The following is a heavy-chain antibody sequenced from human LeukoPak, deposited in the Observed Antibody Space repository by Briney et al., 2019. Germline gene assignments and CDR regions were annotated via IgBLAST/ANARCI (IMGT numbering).Heavy chain of an antibody. CDR3: TTIEDYDSSGYPHFDY. CDR2: IKSKTDGGTT. J-gene: IGHJ4*02. D-gene: IGHD3-22*01. Sequence: SGGSLRLPCAASGFTFSNAWMSWVRQAPGKGLEWVGRIKSKTDGGTTDYAAPVKGRFTISRDDSKNTLYLQMNSLKTEDTAVYYCTTIEDYDSSGYPHFDYWGQGTLVTVSS. V-gene: IGHV3-15*01. CDR1: GFTFSNAW.